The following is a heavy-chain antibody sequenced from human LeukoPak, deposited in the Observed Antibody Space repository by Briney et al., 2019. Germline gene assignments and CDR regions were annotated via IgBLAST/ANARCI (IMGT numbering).Heavy chain of an antibody. D-gene: IGHD6-19*01. CDR2: IYPGDSDT. J-gene: IGHJ4*02. V-gene: IGHV5-51*01. Sequence: GESLKISCKGSGYSFTSYWIGWVRQMPGKGLEWTGIIYPGDSDTRYSPSFQGQVTISADKSISTAYLQWSSLKASDTAMYYCASSMAGSGFYFDYWGQGTLVTVSS. CDR1: GYSFTSYW. CDR3: ASSMAGSGFYFDY.